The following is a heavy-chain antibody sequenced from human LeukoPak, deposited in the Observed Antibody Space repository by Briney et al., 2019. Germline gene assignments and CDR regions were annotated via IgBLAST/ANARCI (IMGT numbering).Heavy chain of an antibody. CDR3: ARAEWHGMDV. J-gene: IGHJ6*02. V-gene: IGHV1-46*01. CDR2: INPGGGST. D-gene: IGHD3-3*01. Sequence: AASVTVSCKASGYTFTSYYMHWVRQAPGQGLEWVGLINPGGGSTSYAQKFQGRVTMTRDTSTRTVYMELSSLRSEDTAVFYCARAEWHGMDVWGQGTTVTVSS. CDR1: GYTFTSYY.